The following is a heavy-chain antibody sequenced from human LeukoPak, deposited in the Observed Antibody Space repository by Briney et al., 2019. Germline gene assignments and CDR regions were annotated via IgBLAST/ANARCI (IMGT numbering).Heavy chain of an antibody. V-gene: IGHV1-46*01. CDR1: GYTFTSYD. D-gene: IGHD5-24*01. CDR2: INPSGTGT. J-gene: IGHJ5*02. Sequence: GASVKVSCKASGYTFTSYDINWVRQPTGQGLEWMGVINPSGTGTSYAQKFQGRITLTRDMSTSTDYLELSSLRSEDTAVYYCARDKSVRDEAWWFNPWGQGTLVTVSS. CDR3: ARDKSVRDEAWWFNP.